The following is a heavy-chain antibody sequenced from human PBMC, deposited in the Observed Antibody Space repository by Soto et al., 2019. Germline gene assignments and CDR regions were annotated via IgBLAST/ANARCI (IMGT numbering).Heavy chain of an antibody. V-gene: IGHV1-69*01. CDR2: IIPIFGTA. CDR1: GGTFSSYA. J-gene: IGHJ4*02. D-gene: IGHD3-10*01. CDR3: ARDGTPGGSGSYYPYYFDY. Sequence: QVQLVQSGAEVKKPGSSVKVSCKASGGTFSSYAISWVRQAPGQGLEWMGGIIPIFGTANYAQKFQGRVTITADESTSTSYMELSSLRSEDTAVYYCARDGTPGGSGSYYPYYFDYWGQGTLVTVSS.